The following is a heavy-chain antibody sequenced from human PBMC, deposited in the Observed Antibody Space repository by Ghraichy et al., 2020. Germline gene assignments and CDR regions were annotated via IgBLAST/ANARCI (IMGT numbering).Heavy chain of an antibody. CDR1: GGTFSSYA. D-gene: IGHD3-3*01. V-gene: IGHV1-69*13. J-gene: IGHJ5*02. CDR2: IIPIFGTA. CDR3: ARDPVFGPATRWFDP. Sequence: SVKVSCKASGGTFSSYAISWVRQAPGQGLEWMGGIIPIFGTANYAQKFQGRVTITADESTSTAYMELSSLRSEDTAVYYCARDPVFGPATRWFDPWGQGTLVTVSS.